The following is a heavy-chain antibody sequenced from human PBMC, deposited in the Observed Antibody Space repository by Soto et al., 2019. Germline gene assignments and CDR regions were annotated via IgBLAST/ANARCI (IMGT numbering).Heavy chain of an antibody. D-gene: IGHD2-2*01. CDR2: IYYSGST. Sequence: SETLSLTCTVSRGSVSSHSYYWSWIRPPPGKGLEWIGYIYYSGSTYYNPSLKSQVTISVDTSKNQFSLKLRSVTAADTAVYYCARTYCSSASCYGLYYFGMDVWGQGTTVTVSS. CDR3: ARTYCSSASCYGLYYFGMDV. CDR1: RGSVSSHSYY. V-gene: IGHV4-61*01. J-gene: IGHJ6*02.